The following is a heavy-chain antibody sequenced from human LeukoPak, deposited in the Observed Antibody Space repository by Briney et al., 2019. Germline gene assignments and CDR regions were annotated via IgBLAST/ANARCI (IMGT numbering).Heavy chain of an antibody. CDR1: GGSFSGYY. D-gene: IGHD6-19*01. V-gene: IGHV4-34*01. J-gene: IGHJ4*02. CDR2: INHSGST. Sequence: SETLSLTCAVHGGSFSGYYWSWIRQPPGKGLEWIGEINHSGSTNYNPSLKSRVTISVDTSKNQFSLKLSSVTAADTAVYYRARDVRSRWLVPRGFDYWGQGTLVTVSS. CDR3: ARDVRSRWLVPRGFDY.